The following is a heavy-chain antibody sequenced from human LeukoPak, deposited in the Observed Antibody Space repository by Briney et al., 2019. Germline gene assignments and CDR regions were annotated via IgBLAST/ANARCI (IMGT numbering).Heavy chain of an antibody. V-gene: IGHV3-21*01. J-gene: IGHJ4*02. CDR1: GFTFSSYI. D-gene: IGHD2-15*01. CDR3: ARKVAAASDY. CDR2: ISSSSSYI. Sequence: GGSLRLSCAASGFTFSSYIMIWVRQAQGKGLEWVSSISSSSSYIYYADSVKGRFTISRDNAKNSLYLQMNSLRAEDTAVYYCARKVAAASDYWGQGTLVTVSS.